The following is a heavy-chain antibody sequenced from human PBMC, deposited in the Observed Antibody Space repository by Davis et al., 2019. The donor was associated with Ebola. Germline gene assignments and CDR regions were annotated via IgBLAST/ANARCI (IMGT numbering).Heavy chain of an antibody. CDR2: ISSSGSTI. J-gene: IGHJ4*02. CDR1: GFTFSSYE. D-gene: IGHD5-24*01. CDR3: AILVEMATDN. Sequence: PGGSLRLSCAASGFTFSSYEMNWVRQAPGKGLEWVSYISSSGSTIYYADSVKGRFTISRDNAKNSLYLQMNSLRAEDTAVYYCAILVEMATDNWGQGTLVTVSS. V-gene: IGHV3-48*03.